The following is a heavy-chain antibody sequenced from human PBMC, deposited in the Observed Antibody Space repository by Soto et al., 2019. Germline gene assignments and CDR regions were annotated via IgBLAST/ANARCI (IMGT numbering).Heavy chain of an antibody. V-gene: IGHV3-30*19. Sequence: QVQLVESGGGVVQPGTSLRLSCVGSGFTFRSYVIHWVRQAPGKGLEWVALTSYDGTNNYYGDSVKGRFTISRDNSKNTVDLQMDSRRREDTSLYYCARWGTTGGLDVWGPGTLVSVSS. J-gene: IGHJ4*02. CDR1: GFTFRSYV. CDR2: TSYDGTNN. CDR3: ARWGTTGGLDV. D-gene: IGHD3-16*01.